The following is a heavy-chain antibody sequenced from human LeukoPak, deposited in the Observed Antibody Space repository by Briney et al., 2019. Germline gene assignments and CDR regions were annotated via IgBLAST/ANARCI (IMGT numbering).Heavy chain of an antibody. CDR3: AQLYGDDYAFDI. CDR2: INSDGSRT. V-gene: IGHV3-74*01. CDR1: GFAFSSYW. D-gene: IGHD4-17*01. Sequence: GGSMRLSCAASGFAFSSYWMHWVRQAPGKLMVWVSRINSDGSRTSYADSVKGRFTIYRHNAQTGLYLQMNSLRAADTAVYYCAQLYGDDYAFDIWGQGTMVTVSS. J-gene: IGHJ3*02.